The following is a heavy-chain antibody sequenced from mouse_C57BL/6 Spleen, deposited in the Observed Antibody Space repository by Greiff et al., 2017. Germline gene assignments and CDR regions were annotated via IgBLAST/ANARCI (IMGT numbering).Heavy chain of an antibody. J-gene: IGHJ1*03. V-gene: IGHV1-81*01. CDR1: GYTFTSYG. CDR3: ARKGNYYGSREYVDV. D-gene: IGHD1-1*01. Sequence: QVQLKESGAELARPGASVKLSCKASGYTFTSYGISWVKQRTGQGSEWIGEIYPRSGNTYYNEKFKGKATLTADKSSSTAYMELRSLTSEDSAVYFCARKGNYYGSREYVDVWGTGTTVTVSS. CDR2: IYPRSGNT.